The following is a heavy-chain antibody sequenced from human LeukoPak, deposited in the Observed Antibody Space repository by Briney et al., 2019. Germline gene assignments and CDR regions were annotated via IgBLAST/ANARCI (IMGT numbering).Heavy chain of an antibody. Sequence: GESLKISCKGSGYRFTSYWISWVRQMPGKGLEWMGRIDPSDSYTNYSPSFQGHVTISADKSISTAYLQWSSLKASDTAMYYCASGDHGLGWFDPWGQGTLVTVSS. CDR2: IDPSDSYT. V-gene: IGHV5-10-1*01. CDR1: GYRFTSYW. J-gene: IGHJ5*02. D-gene: IGHD4/OR15-4a*01. CDR3: ASGDHGLGWFDP.